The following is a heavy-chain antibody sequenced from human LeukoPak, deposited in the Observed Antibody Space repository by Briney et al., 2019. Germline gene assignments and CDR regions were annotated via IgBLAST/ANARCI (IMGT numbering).Heavy chain of an antibody. CDR3: ARSYSNYVHWYFDP. D-gene: IGHD4-11*01. CDR1: GGSISSSNW. J-gene: IGHJ2*01. CDR2: IYHSGST. V-gene: IGHV4-4*02. Sequence: SETLSLTCAVSGGSISSSNWWSWVRQPPGKGLEWIGEIYHSGSTNYNPSLKSRVTISVDKSKNQFSLNLSSVTAADTAVYYCARSYSNYVHWYFDPWGHGALVTVSS.